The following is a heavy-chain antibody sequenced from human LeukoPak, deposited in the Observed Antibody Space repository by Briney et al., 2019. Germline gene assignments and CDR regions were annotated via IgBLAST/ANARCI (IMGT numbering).Heavy chain of an antibody. CDR3: ARGTCSGATCSRPLRFFGS. Sequence: SETLSLTCTVSGDSISSGDSFWSWIRLPPGKGLEWIGYIFYGGSTFYNPSLKSRLTVSVDTSKSQFSLKLTSVTAADTAIYYCARGTCSGATCSRPLRFFGSWGQGALVTVSS. J-gene: IGHJ4*02. CDR2: IFYGGST. CDR1: GDSISSGDSF. V-gene: IGHV4-30-4*08. D-gene: IGHD2-15*01.